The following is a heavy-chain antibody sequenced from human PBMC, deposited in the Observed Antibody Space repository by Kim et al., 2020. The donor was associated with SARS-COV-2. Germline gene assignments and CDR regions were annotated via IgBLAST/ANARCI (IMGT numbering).Heavy chain of an antibody. CDR2: IIGSGGAT. V-gene: IGHV3-23*01. Sequence: GGSLRLSCAASGFPFTGYTMNWVRQAPGKGLEWVSGIIGSGGATYYADSVKGRFTISRDNSKNPLYLHMNSLRADDTAVYYCAKGFGGDRAYWGQGTLVT. D-gene: IGHD2-21*01. J-gene: IGHJ4*02. CDR3: AKGFGGDRAY. CDR1: GFPFTGYT.